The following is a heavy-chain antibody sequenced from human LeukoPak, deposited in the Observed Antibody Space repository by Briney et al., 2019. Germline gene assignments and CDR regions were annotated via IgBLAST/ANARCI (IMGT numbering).Heavy chain of an antibody. CDR1: GGSFSGYY. J-gene: IGHJ4*02. CDR3: ARGRIAAAGD. CDR2: INHSGST. D-gene: IGHD6-13*01. V-gene: IGHV4-34*01. Sequence: SETLSLTCAVYGGSFSGYYWSWIRRPPGKRLEWIGEINHSGSTNYNPSLKSRVTISVDTSKNQFSLKLSSVTAADTAVYYCARGRIAAAGDWGQGTLVTVSS.